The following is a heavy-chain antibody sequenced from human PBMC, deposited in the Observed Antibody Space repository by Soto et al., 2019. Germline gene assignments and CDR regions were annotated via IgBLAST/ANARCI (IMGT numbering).Heavy chain of an antibody. Sequence: QITLKESGPPRVKPTQILTLTCTFSGFSLTTSGVGVGWIRQPPGKALEWLALIYWDDDKRYSPSLKTRLTITKDTSKNQVVLTMTNMDPVDTATYYCAQSLWRGYTAGFDPWGQGTLVTVSS. V-gene: IGHV2-5*02. J-gene: IGHJ5*02. CDR2: IYWDDDK. CDR1: GFSLTTSGVG. D-gene: IGHD3-3*01. CDR3: AQSLWRGYTAGFDP.